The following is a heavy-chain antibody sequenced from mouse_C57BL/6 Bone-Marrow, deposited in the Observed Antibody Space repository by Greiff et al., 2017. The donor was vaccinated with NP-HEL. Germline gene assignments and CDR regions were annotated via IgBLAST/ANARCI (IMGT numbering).Heavy chain of an antibody. CDR1: GFTFTDYY. Sequence: EVQLVESGGGLVQPGGSLSLSCAASGFTFTDYYMSWVRQPPGKALEWLVFIRNKANGYTTEYSASVKGRFTISRDNSQSILYLQMNALRAEDSATYYCARSIYYDYADDPFYAMDYGGQGTSVTVSS. CDR3: ARSIYYDYADDPFYAMDY. D-gene: IGHD2-4*01. V-gene: IGHV7-3*01. CDR2: IRNKANGYTT. J-gene: IGHJ4*01.